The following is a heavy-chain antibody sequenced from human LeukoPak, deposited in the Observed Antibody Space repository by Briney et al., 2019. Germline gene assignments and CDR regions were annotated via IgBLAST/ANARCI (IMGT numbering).Heavy chain of an antibody. J-gene: IGHJ4*02. D-gene: IGHD5-12*01. CDR3: ARLARGYSGYDFYYFDY. V-gene: IGHV1-3*01. CDR2: INAGNGNT. CDR1: GYTFTSYA. Sequence: GASVKVSCKASGYTFTSYAMHWVRQAPGQRIEWMGWINAGNGNTKYSQKFQGRVTITRDTSASTAYMELSSLRSEDTAVYYCARLARGYSGYDFYYFDYWGQGTLVTVSS.